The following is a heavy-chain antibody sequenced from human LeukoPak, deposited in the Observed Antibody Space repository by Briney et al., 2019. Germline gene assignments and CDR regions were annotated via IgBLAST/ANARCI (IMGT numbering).Heavy chain of an antibody. CDR2: IYYSGST. CDR3: AREPYGSGTFDY. Sequence: SETLSLTCTVSGGSISSYFWSWIRQPPGKGLEWIGYIYYSGSTNYNPSLKSRVTISVDTSKNQFSLKLSSVTAADTAEYYCAREPYGSGTFDYWGQGTLVTVSA. D-gene: IGHD3-10*01. V-gene: IGHV4-59*01. CDR1: GGSISSYF. J-gene: IGHJ4*02.